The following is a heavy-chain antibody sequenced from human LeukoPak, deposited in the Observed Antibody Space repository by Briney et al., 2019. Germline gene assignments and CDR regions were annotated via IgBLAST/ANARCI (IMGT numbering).Heavy chain of an antibody. Sequence: SETLSLTCAVYGGSFSGYYWSWIRQPPGKGLEWIGEINHSGSTNYNPSLKSRVTISVDTSKNQFSLKLSSVTAADTAVYYCARQKGAYYYDSSGYYSLYYFDYWGQGTLVTVSS. D-gene: IGHD3-22*01. J-gene: IGHJ4*02. CDR1: GGSFSGYY. CDR2: INHSGST. V-gene: IGHV4-34*01. CDR3: ARQKGAYYYDSSGYYSLYYFDY.